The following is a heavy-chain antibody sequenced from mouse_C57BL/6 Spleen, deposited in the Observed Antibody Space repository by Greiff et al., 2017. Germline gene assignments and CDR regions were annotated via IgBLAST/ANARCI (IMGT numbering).Heavy chain of an antibody. J-gene: IGHJ1*03. CDR2: IDPSDSYT. CDR1: GYTFTSYW. D-gene: IGHD1-1*01. Sequence: VQLQQPGAELVRPGTSVKLSCKASGYTFTSYWMHWVKQRPGQGLEWIGVIDPSDSYTNYNQKFKGKATLTVDTSSSTAYMQLSSLTSEDSAVYYCARSGSSYERYFDVWGTGTTVTVSS. V-gene: IGHV1-59*01. CDR3: ARSGSSYERYFDV.